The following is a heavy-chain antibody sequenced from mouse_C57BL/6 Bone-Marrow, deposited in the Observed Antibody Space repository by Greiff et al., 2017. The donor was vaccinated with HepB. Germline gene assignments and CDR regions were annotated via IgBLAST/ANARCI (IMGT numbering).Heavy chain of an antibody. D-gene: IGHD2-1*01. CDR2: ISDGGSYT. J-gene: IGHJ4*01. CDR3: ARFYYGNPYAMDY. CDR1: GFTFSSYA. Sequence: EVKLMESGGGLVKPGGSLKLSCAASGFTFSSYAMSWVRQTPEKRLEWVATISDGGSYTYYPDNVKGRFTISRDNAKNNLYLQMSHLKSEDTAMYYCARFYYGNPYAMDYWGQGTSVTVSS. V-gene: IGHV5-4*03.